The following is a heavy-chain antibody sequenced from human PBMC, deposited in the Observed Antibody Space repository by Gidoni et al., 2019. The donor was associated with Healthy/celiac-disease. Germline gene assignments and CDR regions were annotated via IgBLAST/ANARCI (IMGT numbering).Heavy chain of an antibody. V-gene: IGHV1-3*01. CDR3: ARGTIYYDPFDY. D-gene: IGHD3-22*01. J-gene: IGHJ4*02. CDR2: INAGNGNT. Sequence: QVQLVQSGAEVKKPGASVKVSCKASGYTFTSYAMHWVRQAPGQRLEWMGWINAGNGNTKYSQKFQGRVTITRDTSASTAYMELSSLRSEDTAVYYCARGTIYYDPFDYWGQGTLVTVSS. CDR1: GYTFTSYA.